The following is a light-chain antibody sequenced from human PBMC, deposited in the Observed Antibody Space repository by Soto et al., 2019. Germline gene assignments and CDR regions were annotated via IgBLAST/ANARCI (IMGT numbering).Light chain of an antibody. CDR3: SSYTSSSTRV. J-gene: IGLJ3*02. CDR2: DVS. V-gene: IGLV2-14*01. CDR1: SSDVGGYNY. Sequence: QSALTQPASVSGSPGQSITISCTGTSSDVGGYNYVSWYQQHPGKAPQLMIYDVSNRPSGVSNRFSGSKSGNTAPLTISGLQAEDEADYYCSSYTSSSTRVFGGGTKLTVL.